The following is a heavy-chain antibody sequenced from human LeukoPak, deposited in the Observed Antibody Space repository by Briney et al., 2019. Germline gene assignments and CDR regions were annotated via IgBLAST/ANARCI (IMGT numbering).Heavy chain of an antibody. Sequence: GGSLRLSCAASGFTFSSYAMSWVRQAPGKGLEWVSAISGSGGSTYYADSVKGRFTISRDNSKNTLYLQMNSLRAEDTAVYHCAKDRELSPYYYYYYGMDVWGKGTTVTVSS. CDR3: AKDRELSPYYYYYYGMDV. V-gene: IGHV3-23*01. D-gene: IGHD3-16*02. CDR2: ISGSGGST. J-gene: IGHJ6*04. CDR1: GFTFSSYA.